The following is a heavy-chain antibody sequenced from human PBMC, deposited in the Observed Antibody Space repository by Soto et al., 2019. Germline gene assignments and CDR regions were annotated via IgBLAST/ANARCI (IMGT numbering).Heavy chain of an antibody. CDR1: GGCISSSSYY. J-gene: IGHJ4*02. D-gene: IGHD3-10*01. CDR3: ARQDSMRFGELSQNFDY. V-gene: IGHV4-39*01. Sequence: PSETLSLTCTVSGGCISSSSYYWGWIRQPPGKGLEWIGSIYYSGSTCYNPSLKSRVTISVDTSKNQFSLKLSSVTAADTAVYYCARQDSMRFGELSQNFDYWGQGPLVTVSS. CDR2: IYYSGST.